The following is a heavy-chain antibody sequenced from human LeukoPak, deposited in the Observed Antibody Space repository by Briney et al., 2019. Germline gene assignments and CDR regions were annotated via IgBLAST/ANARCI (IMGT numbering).Heavy chain of an antibody. Sequence: SETLSLTCIVSGGSISSSSYYWGWIRQPPGKGLEWIGCIYYSGTTYYNPSLRSRVTISVDTSKNQFSLKLSSVTAADTAVYYCARESGGYWGQGTLVTVSS. V-gene: IGHV4-39*07. D-gene: IGHD3-10*01. CDR1: GGSISSSSYY. CDR2: IYYSGTT. CDR3: ARESGGY. J-gene: IGHJ4*02.